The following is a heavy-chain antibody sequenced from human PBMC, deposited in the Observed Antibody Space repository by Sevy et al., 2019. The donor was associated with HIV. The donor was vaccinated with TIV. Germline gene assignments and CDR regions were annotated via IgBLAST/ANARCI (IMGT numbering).Heavy chain of an antibody. Sequence: GGSLRLSCADSGFTFIDYAMHWVRQAPGKGLEWVAVISDDGSKTYYADSVNGRFTISRDNSKNTLYLQMNSLRAEDTALYYCAKELFGAAAAFYWYFDLWGRGTLVTVSS. J-gene: IGHJ2*01. CDR2: ISDDGSKT. CDR3: AKELFGAAAAFYWYFDL. D-gene: IGHD6-13*01. CDR1: GFTFIDYA. V-gene: IGHV3-30*04.